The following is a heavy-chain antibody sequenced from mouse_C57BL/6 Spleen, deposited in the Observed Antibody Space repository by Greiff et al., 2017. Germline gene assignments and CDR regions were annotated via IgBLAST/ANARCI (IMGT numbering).Heavy chain of an antibody. J-gene: IGHJ1*03. V-gene: IGHV1-72*01. CDR1: GFTFTSYW. CDR2: IDPNSGGT. Sequence: QVQLQQPGAELVKPWASLKLSCKASGFTFTSYWLHWVKQRPGRGLEWIGRIDPNSGGTNYNETFKSKATLTVDKPSNTAYMHHSSLTSEDSAVYYWARDIVTPRWYFDVWGTGTTVTVSS. D-gene: IGHD2-5*01. CDR3: ARDIVTPRWYFDV.